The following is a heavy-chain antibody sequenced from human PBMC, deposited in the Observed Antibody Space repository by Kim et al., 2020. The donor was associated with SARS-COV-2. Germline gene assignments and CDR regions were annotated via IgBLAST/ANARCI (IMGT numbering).Heavy chain of an antibody. V-gene: IGHV3-13*05. Sequence: GGSLRLSCAASGFTFSSYDMHWVRQATGKGLEWVSAIGTAGDPYYPGSVKGRFTISRENAKNSLYLQMNSLRAGDTAVYYCARGRYGGWSPIFPEGYYGMDVWGQGTTVTVSS. CDR2: IGTAGDP. CDR1: GFTFSSYD. CDR3: ARGRYGGWSPIFPEGYYGMDV. J-gene: IGHJ6*02. D-gene: IGHD6-19*01.